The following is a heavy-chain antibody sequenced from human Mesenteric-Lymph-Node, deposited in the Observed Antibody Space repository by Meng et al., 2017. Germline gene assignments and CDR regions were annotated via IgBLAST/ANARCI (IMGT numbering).Heavy chain of an antibody. Sequence: SETLSLTCTVSGGSMIGYYWTWIRQPPGKRLEWIGNIYSTGSTNYSPSLESRVTISLDTSKTQFSLNLNSVTAADTAVYYCARDHGSTNWFYYWGQGTLVTVSS. CDR2: IYSTGST. J-gene: IGHJ4*02. V-gene: IGHV4-59*01. D-gene: IGHD1-26*01. CDR1: GGSMIGYY. CDR3: ARDHGSTNWFYY.